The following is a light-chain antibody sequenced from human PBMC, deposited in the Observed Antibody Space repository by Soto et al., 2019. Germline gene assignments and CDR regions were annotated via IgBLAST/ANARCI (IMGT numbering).Light chain of an antibody. CDR3: CSYAGSSTPYV. CDR2: DVN. J-gene: IGLJ1*01. CDR1: SNDVGRFDY. Sequence: QSVLTQHRSVSGSPGQSVTISCTGTSNDVGRFDYVSWYQQHPGKAPKVIIYDVNERPSGVPNRFSGSKSGNTASLTISGLQADDEADYYCCSYAGSSTPYVFGTGTKVTVL. V-gene: IGLV2-11*01.